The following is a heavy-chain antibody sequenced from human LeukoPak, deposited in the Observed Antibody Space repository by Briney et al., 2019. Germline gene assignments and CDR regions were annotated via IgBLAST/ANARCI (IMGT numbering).Heavy chain of an antibody. CDR3: ASIVGATRNFDY. Sequence: ASVKVSCKASGGTFSSYAISWVRQAPGQGLEWMGGIIPIFGTANYAQKFQGRVTITADESTSTAYMELSSLRSEDTAVYYCASIVGATRNFDYWGQGTLVTVSS. V-gene: IGHV1-69*13. J-gene: IGHJ4*02. CDR1: GGTFSSYA. D-gene: IGHD1-26*01. CDR2: IIPIFGTA.